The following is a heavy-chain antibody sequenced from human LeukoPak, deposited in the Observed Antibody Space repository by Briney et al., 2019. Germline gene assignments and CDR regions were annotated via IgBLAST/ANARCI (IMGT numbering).Heavy chain of an antibody. J-gene: IGHJ6*03. V-gene: IGHV3-66*02. D-gene: IGHD1-26*01. Sequence: PGGSLRLSCAASGFTVSSNYMSWVRQAPGKGLEWVSVIYSGGSTYYADSVKGRFTISRDNSKNTLYLQMNSLRAEDTAVYYCARDRWELLEYYYVDVWGKGTTVTVSS. CDR1: GFTVSSNY. CDR2: IYSGGST. CDR3: ARDRWELLEYYYVDV.